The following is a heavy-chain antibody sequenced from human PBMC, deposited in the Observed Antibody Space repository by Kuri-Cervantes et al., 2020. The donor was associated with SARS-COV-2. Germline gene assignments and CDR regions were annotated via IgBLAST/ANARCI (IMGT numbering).Heavy chain of an antibody. Sequence: GESLKISCAASGFTFSSHEMNWVRQAPGKGLEWLSYISYDGSKVLYADSVKGRFTISRDNAKNLLFLQMNSLRDEDTAVYYCTRGGDYVDHWGQGALVTVSS. CDR3: TRGGDYVDH. V-gene: IGHV3-48*03. J-gene: IGHJ4*02. CDR1: GFTFSSHE. CDR2: ISYDGSKV.